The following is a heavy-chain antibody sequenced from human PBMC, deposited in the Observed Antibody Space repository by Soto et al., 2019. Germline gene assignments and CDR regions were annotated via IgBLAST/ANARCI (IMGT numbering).Heavy chain of an antibody. CDR3: VRITYSYGPCYPLDL. D-gene: IGHD2-15*01. CDR1: GFTFSGYW. Sequence: LRLSCAASGFTFSGYWMSWVRQAPGKGLEWVANIKQDGSEKYYMDSVKGRFTISRDNAKNSLNLQMNSLRAEDTAVFFCVRITYSYGPCYPLDLWGQGAPVTVSS. CDR2: IKQDGSEK. J-gene: IGHJ5*02. V-gene: IGHV3-7*01.